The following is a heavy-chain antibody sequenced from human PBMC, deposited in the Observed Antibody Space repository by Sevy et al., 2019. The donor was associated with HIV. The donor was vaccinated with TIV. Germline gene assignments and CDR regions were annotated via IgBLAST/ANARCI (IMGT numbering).Heavy chain of an antibody. D-gene: IGHD3-22*01. CDR3: ARQFVPSSIPIDSTVAP. Sequence: GESLKISCKGSGYSFITYWIGWVRQMPGKGLEWMGIICPADSETRYSPSFQGQVTISVDNSISTAYLQWSSLKASDNAMYYCARQFVPSSIPIDSTVAPWGQGTLVTVSS. J-gene: IGHJ5*02. CDR2: ICPADSET. CDR1: GYSFITYW. V-gene: IGHV5-51*01.